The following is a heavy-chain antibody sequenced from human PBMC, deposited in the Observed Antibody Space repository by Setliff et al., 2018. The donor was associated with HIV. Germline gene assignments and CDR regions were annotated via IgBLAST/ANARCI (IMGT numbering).Heavy chain of an antibody. CDR2: ISSSGSPI. V-gene: IGHV3-48*03. CDR1: GFTFSNY. J-gene: IGHJ4*02. D-gene: IGHD6-13*01. Sequence: GGSLRLSCVVSGFTFSNYKNYEMHWVRQAPGKGLEWLSYISSSGSPIYYADSVKGRFTIFRDNAKNSVFLQMNSLRAEDTGVYYCATQTGFYNSHWYDYWGQGTMVTVSS. CDR3: ATQTGFYNSHWYDY.